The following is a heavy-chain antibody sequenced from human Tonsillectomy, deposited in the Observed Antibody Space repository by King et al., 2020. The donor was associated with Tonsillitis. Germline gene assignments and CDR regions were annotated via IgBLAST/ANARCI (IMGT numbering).Heavy chain of an antibody. CDR3: ARDGGYGINWFAP. CDR1: GYTFTSYY. J-gene: IGHJ5*02. Sequence: VQLVQSGAEVKKPGASVKVSCKASGYTFTSYYMHWVRQAPGQGLEWRGIVNPSGGSKSYAQKSQGRGTMTRGTPPSTVYMELSSRRSEATAVYYCARDGGYGINWFAPWGQGTLVTVSS. CDR2: VNPSGGSK. D-gene: IGHD5-12*01. V-gene: IGHV1-46*01.